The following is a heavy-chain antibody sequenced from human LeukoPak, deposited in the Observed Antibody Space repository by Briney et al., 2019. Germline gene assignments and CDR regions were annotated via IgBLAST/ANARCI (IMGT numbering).Heavy chain of an antibody. CDR2: IGTAGDT. Sequence: GGSLRLSCAASGFTFSSYDMHWVRQATGKGLEWVSAIGTAGDTYYPGSVKGRFTISRDNSKNTLYLQTNSLRAEDTAVYYCAKDRTYYDILTGYYTNYFDYWGQGTLVTVSS. CDR3: AKDRTYYDILTGYYTNYFDY. V-gene: IGHV3-13*04. D-gene: IGHD3-9*01. J-gene: IGHJ4*02. CDR1: GFTFSSYD.